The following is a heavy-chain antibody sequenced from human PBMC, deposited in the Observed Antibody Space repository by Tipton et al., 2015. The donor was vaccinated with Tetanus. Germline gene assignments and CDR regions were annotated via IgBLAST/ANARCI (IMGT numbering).Heavy chain of an antibody. V-gene: IGHV3-30*18. Sequence: SLRLSCVASGFTFSSSGIHWVRQAPGKGLEWLAVISLDGSNDYFADSVKGRFTLSRDNSKNTVYLQMNSLRAEDTAVYYCGKEEFDSSAYPFIDYWGRGTLVAVSS. J-gene: IGHJ4*02. D-gene: IGHD3-22*01. CDR2: ISLDGSND. CDR3: GKEEFDSSAYPFIDY. CDR1: GFTFSSSG.